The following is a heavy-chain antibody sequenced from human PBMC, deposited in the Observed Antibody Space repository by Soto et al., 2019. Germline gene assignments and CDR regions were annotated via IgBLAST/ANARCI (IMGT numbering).Heavy chain of an antibody. CDR1: GFTFSIHA. Sequence: EVQLVESGGGLVQPGGSLRLSCEVSGFTFSIHAMNWVRQAPGKGLEWVAYIHGARSIIYYADSVKGRFTISRDNAKNSLFLQMDSLRDEDTAVYCCARDARDADYDYWGQGTLVTVSS. CDR3: ARDARDADYDY. V-gene: IGHV3-48*02. D-gene: IGHD3-16*01. J-gene: IGHJ4*02. CDR2: IHGARSII.